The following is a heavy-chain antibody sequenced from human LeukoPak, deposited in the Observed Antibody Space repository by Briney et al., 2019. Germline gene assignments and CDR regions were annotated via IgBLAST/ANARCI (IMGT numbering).Heavy chain of an antibody. CDR1: GGSISSGGYS. J-gene: IGHJ3*02. Sequence: SQTLSLTCAVSGGSISSGGYSWSWIRQPPGKGLEWIGDIYHSGSTYYNPSLKSRVTISVDRSKNQFSLKLSSVTAADTAVYYCARQYDSSGYRLAFDIWGQGTMVTVSS. CDR3: ARQYDSSGYRLAFDI. V-gene: IGHV4-30-2*01. D-gene: IGHD3-22*01. CDR2: IYHSGST.